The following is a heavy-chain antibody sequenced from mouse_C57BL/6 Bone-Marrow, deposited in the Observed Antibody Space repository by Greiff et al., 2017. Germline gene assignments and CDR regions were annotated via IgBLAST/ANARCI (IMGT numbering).Heavy chain of an antibody. Sequence: QVQLQQSGAELVKPGASVKLSCKASGYTFTSYWMHWVKQRPGQGLEWIGMIHPNSGSTNYNEKFKSKATLTGDKSSSTAYMQLSSLTSEDAAVYYCARGGIVLLLRDYWGQGTTLTVSA. CDR1: GYTFTSYW. CDR2: IHPNSGST. CDR3: ARGGIVLLLRDY. J-gene: IGHJ2*01. V-gene: IGHV1-64*01. D-gene: IGHD1-1*01.